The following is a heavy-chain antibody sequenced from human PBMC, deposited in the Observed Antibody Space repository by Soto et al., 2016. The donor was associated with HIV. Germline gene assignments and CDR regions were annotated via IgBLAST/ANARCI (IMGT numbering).Heavy chain of an antibody. CDR3: ARDHGDILTGYYSGDNWFDP. CDR1: GFTFSSYG. V-gene: IGHV3-33*01. J-gene: IGHJ5*02. CDR2: IWYDGSNK. D-gene: IGHD3-9*01. Sequence: VQLVESGGGVVQPGRSLRLSCAASGFTFSSYGMHWVRQAPGKGLEWVAVIWYDGSNKYYADSVKGRFTISRDNSKNTLYLQMNSLRAEDTAVYYCARDHGDILTGYYSGDNWFDPWGQGTLVTVSS.